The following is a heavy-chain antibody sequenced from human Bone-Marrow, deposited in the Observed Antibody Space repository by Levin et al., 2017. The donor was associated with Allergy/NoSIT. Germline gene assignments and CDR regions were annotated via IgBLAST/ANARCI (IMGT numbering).Heavy chain of an antibody. Sequence: GGSLRLSCAASGFIFSSYAMSWVRQAPGKGLEWVSSISGSDNSPYYADSVKGRFTISRDNSQNTLSLQMNSLRAEDTAVYYCARPIVWFGVVEGYFDYWGQGALVAVSS. J-gene: IGHJ4*02. CDR3: ARPIVWFGVVEGYFDY. D-gene: IGHD3-3*01. V-gene: IGHV3-23*01. CDR1: GFIFSSYA. CDR2: ISGSDNSP.